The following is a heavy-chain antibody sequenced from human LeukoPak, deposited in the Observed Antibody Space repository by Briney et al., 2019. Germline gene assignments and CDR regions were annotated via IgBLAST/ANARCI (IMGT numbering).Heavy chain of an antibody. J-gene: IGHJ4*02. V-gene: IGHV3-33*01. Sequence: GGSLRLSCAASGFAFSGYGMHWVRQAPGKGLEWVAVIWYDGSNKYYEDSVKGRFTISRDTSTNTLYLQMNSLRVDDTAVYYCARDNYCSSTDCYNFDYWGQGTLVTASS. CDR2: IWYDGSNK. CDR3: ARDNYCSSTDCYNFDY. D-gene: IGHD2-2*02. CDR1: GFAFSGYG.